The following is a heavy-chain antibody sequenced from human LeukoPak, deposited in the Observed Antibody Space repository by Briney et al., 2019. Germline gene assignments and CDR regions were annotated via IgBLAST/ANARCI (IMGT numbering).Heavy chain of an antibody. CDR2: IYPGDSDT. D-gene: IGHD3-10*01. CDR1: GYSFTSYW. Sequence: GESLKISCKGSGYSFTSYWIGWVRQMPGKGLEWMGIIYPGDSDTRYSPSFQGQVTISADKSISTAYLQWSSLKASDTAMYYCARRTDYYGPPPSFDYWGQGTLVTVSS. V-gene: IGHV5-51*01. J-gene: IGHJ4*02. CDR3: ARRTDYYGPPPSFDY.